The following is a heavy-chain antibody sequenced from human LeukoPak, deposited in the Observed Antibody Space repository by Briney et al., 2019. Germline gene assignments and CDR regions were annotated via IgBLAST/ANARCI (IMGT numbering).Heavy chain of an antibody. D-gene: IGHD6-13*01. V-gene: IGHV3-48*04. CDR2: ISSSGSTI. CDR1: GFTFSSYS. CDR3: ARDYEGAAAGHWFDP. J-gene: IGHJ5*02. Sequence: GGSLRLSCAASGFTFSSYSMSWIRQAPGKGLEWVSYISSSGSTIYYADSVKGRFTISRDNAKNSLYLQMNSLRAEDTAVYYCARDYEGAAAGHWFDPWGQGTLVTVSS.